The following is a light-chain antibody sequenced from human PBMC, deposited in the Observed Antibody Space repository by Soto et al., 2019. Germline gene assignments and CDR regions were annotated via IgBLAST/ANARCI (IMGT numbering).Light chain of an antibody. CDR3: SSYTTSTTLDV. CDR2: EVT. J-gene: IGLJ1*01. Sequence: QSALTQPASVSGSPGQSITISCTGTSSHVGGSDHVSWYQQHPGKAPKLIIYEVTNWPSGVSHRFSGSKSGNTASLTISGLQAEDEADYYCSSYTTSTTLDVFGTGTKVTVL. V-gene: IGLV2-14*01. CDR1: SSHVGGSDH.